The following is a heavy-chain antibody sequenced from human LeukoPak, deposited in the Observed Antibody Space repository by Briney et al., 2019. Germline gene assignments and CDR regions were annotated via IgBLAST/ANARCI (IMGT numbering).Heavy chain of an antibody. Sequence: GGSLRLSCAASGFTFSSYEMNWVRQAPGKGLAWVSYISSSGSTIYYADSVKGRFTISRDNAKNSLYLQMNSLRTEDTAVYYCASDSYGAGLGFDIWGQGTMVTVSS. J-gene: IGHJ3*02. CDR1: GFTFSSYE. CDR3: ASDSYGAGLGFDI. V-gene: IGHV3-48*03. D-gene: IGHD5-18*01. CDR2: ISSSGSTI.